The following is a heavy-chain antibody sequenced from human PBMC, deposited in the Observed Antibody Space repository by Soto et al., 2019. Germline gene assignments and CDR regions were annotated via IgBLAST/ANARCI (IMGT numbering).Heavy chain of an antibody. CDR3: AHRDLHPGPGSFDY. J-gene: IGHJ4*02. Sequence: TLSLTCTVSGGSISRYYLNWIRQPPGKALEWLALIYWDDDKRYSPSLKSRLTITKDTSKNQVVLTMTNMDPVDTATYYCAHRDLHPGPGSFDYWGQGTLVTVSS. CDR2: IYWDDDK. V-gene: IGHV2-5*08. CDR1: GGSISRYY.